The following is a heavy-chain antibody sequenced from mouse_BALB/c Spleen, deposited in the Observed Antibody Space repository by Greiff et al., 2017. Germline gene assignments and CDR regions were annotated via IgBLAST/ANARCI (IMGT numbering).Heavy chain of an antibody. J-gene: IGHJ4*01. CDR1: GYTFTSYW. Sequence: QVQLQQPGAELVKPGASVKLSCKASGYTFTSYWMHWVKQRPGQGLEWIGEINPSNGRTNYNEKFKSKATLTVDKSSSTAYMQLSSLTSEDSAVYYCASYDGSSYAMDYWGQGTSVTVSS. V-gene: IGHV1S81*02. CDR2: INPSNGRT. D-gene: IGHD1-1*01. CDR3: ASYDGSSYAMDY.